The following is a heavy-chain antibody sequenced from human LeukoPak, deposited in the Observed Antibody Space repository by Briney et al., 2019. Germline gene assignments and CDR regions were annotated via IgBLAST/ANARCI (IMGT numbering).Heavy chain of an antibody. CDR2: ISGSGGST. Sequence: PGGSLRLSCAASGFTFSSYAMSWVRQAPGKGLEWVSAISGSGGSTYFADSVKGRFTISRDSSKSTLYLQMNSLRAEDTAIYYCAKGRRDETFFYDSPPDYWGQGTLVTVSS. J-gene: IGHJ4*02. D-gene: IGHD3-22*01. CDR3: AKGRRDETFFYDSPPDY. CDR1: GFTFSSYA. V-gene: IGHV3-23*01.